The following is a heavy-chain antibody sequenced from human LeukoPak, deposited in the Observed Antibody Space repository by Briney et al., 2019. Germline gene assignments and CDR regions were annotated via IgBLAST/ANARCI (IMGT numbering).Heavy chain of an antibody. CDR3: ARGGGLDV. Sequence: GGSLRLSCAASGFTFSSYWMNWARQAPGKGLEWVATINHNGNVNYYVDSVKGRFTISRDNAKNSLYLQMSNLRAEDTAVYFCARGGGLDVWGQGATVTVSS. V-gene: IGHV3-7*03. CDR2: INHNGNVN. CDR1: GFTFSSYW. J-gene: IGHJ6*02. D-gene: IGHD3-16*01.